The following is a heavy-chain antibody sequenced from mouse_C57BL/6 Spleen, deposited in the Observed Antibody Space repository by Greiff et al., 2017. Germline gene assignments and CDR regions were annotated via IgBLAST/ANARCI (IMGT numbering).Heavy chain of an antibody. CDR2: INPSSGYT. J-gene: IGHJ4*01. CDR1: GYTFTSYT. V-gene: IGHV1-4*01. Sequence: QVQLQQSGAELARPGASVKMSCKASGYTFTSYTMHWVKQRPGQGLEWIGYINPSSGYTKYNQKFKDKATLTADKSSSTAYVQLSSLTSEDSAVYYCARFYDGYYYYAIDCWGQGTSVTVSS. D-gene: IGHD2-3*01. CDR3: ARFYDGYYYYAIDC.